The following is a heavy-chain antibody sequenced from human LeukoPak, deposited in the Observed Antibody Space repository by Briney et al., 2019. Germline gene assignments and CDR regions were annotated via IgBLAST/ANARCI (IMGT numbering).Heavy chain of an antibody. J-gene: IGHJ4*02. CDR3: AKTGGSVYYFDY. CDR1: GFTFSSYG. CDR2: IWYDGINK. Sequence: SCKASGFTFSSYGMHWVRQAPGKGLEWVAVIWYDGINKYYADSVKGRFTISRDSSKNTLYLQMNSLRAEDTAVYYCAKTGGSVYYFDYWGQGTLVTVSS. V-gene: IGHV3-33*06. D-gene: IGHD3-10*01.